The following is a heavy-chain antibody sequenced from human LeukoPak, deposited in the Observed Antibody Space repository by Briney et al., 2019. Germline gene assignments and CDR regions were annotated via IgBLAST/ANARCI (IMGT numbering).Heavy chain of an antibody. CDR2: VDRSGST. V-gene: IGHV4-34*01. D-gene: IGHD3-10*01. Sequence: SEALSLTCAVYGGSFSGYYWSWIRQPPGKGLEWIGEVDRSGSTNYNPSLKSRVTISVDTSKNQFSLKLSSVTAADTAVYYCVRGYGSGSYWNYWGQGTLVTVSS. CDR1: GGSFSGYY. J-gene: IGHJ4*02. CDR3: VRGYGSGSYWNY.